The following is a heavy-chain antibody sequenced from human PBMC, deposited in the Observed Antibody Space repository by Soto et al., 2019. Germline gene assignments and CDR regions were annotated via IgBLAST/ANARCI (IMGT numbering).Heavy chain of an antibody. CDR2: MRGNRGSI. D-gene: IGHD6-6*01. J-gene: IGHJ4*02. CDR3: AKDTSSARGPLDY. CDR1: EFTFEDYA. Sequence: EVQLVESGGGWLQPGRSLRLSCAALEFTFEDYAMHWVRKSPGKGLEWVSGMRGNRGSIGYADSGKGRLTISRDNAKNSLYLQMNSLRAEYTALYYCAKDTSSARGPLDYWGQGTLVTVSS. V-gene: IGHV3-9*01.